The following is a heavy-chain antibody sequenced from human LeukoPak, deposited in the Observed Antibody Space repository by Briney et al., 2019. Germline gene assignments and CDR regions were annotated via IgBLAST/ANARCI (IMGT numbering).Heavy chain of an antibody. V-gene: IGHV4-59*01. CDR1: DDSITIYY. CDR3: ASTPNYYDSSGRFDY. CDR2: IYYSGST. D-gene: IGHD3-22*01. Sequence: SETLSLTCSVSDDSITIYYWTWIRQPPGKGLEWIGYIYYSGSTNYNPSLKSRVTISVDTSKNQFSLKLSSVTAADTAVYYCASTPNYYDSSGRFDYWGQGTLVTVSS. J-gene: IGHJ4*02.